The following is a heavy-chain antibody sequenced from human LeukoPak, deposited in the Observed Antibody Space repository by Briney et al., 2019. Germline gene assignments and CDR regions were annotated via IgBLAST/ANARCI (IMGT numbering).Heavy chain of an antibody. CDR3: AFSAAAKNKWFDP. D-gene: IGHD2-2*01. V-gene: IGHV4-4*02. Sequence: PAGTLSLTCAVSGGSISSGNWWSWVRQPPGKGLEWIGEIYHSGSTNYNPSLKSRVTISVDKSKNQFSLKLSSVTAADTAVYYCAFSAAAKNKWFDPWGQGTLVTVSS. J-gene: IGHJ5*02. CDR2: IYHSGST. CDR1: GGSISSGNW.